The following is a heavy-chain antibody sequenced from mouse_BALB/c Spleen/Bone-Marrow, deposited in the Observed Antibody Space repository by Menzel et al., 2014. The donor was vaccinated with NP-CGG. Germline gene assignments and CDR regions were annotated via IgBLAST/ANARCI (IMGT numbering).Heavy chain of an antibody. D-gene: IGHD6-1*01. V-gene: IGHV14-3*02. CDR2: IDPANGNT. CDR1: GFNIKDTY. J-gene: IGHJ4*01. CDR3: ARGAPYAMDY. Sequence: EVQLQQSGAELVKPGASVKLSCTASGFNIKDTYMHWVKQRPEQGLEWIGGIDPANGNTKYDPKFQGKATITADTSSNTACLKLSSLTTVDTAVYYCARGAPYAMDYCGQGTSVTVSS.